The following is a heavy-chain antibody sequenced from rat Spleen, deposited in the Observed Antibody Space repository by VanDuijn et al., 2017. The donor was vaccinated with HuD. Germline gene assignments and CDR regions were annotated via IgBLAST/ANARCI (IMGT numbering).Heavy chain of an antibody. J-gene: IGHJ4*01. CDR3: ARERHSYGVMDA. Sequence: QVQLKESGPGLVQPSQTLSLTCTVAGFSLTSYNVHWVRQPPGKGLEWMGVIWNTGGTRYNSALKSRLSISKDTSKSQVFLKMNSLQTEDTATYYCARERHSYGVMDAWGQGTSVSVSS. CDR1: GFSLTSYN. D-gene: IGHD1-3*01. V-gene: IGHV2-41*01. CDR2: IWNTGGT.